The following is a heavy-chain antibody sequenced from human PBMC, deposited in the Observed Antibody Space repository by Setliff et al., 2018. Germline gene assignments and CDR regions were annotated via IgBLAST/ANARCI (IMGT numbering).Heavy chain of an antibody. J-gene: IGHJ4*02. CDR3: ARGRDYFDH. CDR2: ISSFGTMI. V-gene: IGHV3-11*04. Sequence: GGSLRLSCAASGFTFSDYYMTWIRQAPGKGLEWVSSISSFGTMIYYADSVKGRFTISKDNAENSLYLQMNSLRAEDTALYYCARGRDYFDHWGQGSLVTVSS. CDR1: GFTFSDYY.